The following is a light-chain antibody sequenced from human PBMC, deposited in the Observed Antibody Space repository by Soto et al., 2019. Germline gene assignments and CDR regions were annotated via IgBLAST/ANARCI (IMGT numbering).Light chain of an antibody. Sequence: AIRMTHSPSSLSASTLQRXTIXSRASQGISSYLAWYQQKPGKAPKLLIYAASTLQSGVPSRFSGSGSGTDFTLTISCLQSEDFATYYCQQYYSYLITFGQGTRLEIK. J-gene: IGKJ5*01. V-gene: IGKV1-8*01. CDR3: QQYYSYLIT. CDR2: AAS. CDR1: QGISSY.